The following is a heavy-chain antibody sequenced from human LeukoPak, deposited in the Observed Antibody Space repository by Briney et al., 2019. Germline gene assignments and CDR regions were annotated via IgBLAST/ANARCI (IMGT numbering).Heavy chain of an antibody. CDR3: ARLHDGYRYGADY. Sequence: TSETLSLTCTVSGGSISSYYWSWIRQPPGKGLEWIGYIYCSGSTNYNPSLKSRVTISVDTSKNQFSLKLSPVTAADTAVYYCARLHDGYRYGADYWGQGTLVTAS. J-gene: IGHJ4*02. CDR2: IYCSGST. D-gene: IGHD5-18*01. V-gene: IGHV4-59*08. CDR1: GGSISSYY.